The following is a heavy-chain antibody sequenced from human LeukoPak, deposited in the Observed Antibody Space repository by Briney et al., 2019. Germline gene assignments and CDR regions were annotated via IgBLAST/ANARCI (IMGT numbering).Heavy chain of an antibody. Sequence: PSETLSLTCAVYGGSFSGYHWSWIRQPPGKGLEWIGEINHSGSTNYNPSLKSRVTISVDTSKNQFSLKLNSLTAADTAVYYCARVPISTTARGYFDYWGQGTLVTVSS. CDR1: GGSFSGYH. D-gene: IGHD4-17*01. CDR3: ARVPISTTARGYFDY. V-gene: IGHV4-34*01. J-gene: IGHJ4*02. CDR2: INHSGST.